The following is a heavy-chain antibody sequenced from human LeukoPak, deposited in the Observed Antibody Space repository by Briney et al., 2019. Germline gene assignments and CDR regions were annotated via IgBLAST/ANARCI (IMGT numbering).Heavy chain of an antibody. CDR1: GGTFSSYT. CDR2: IIPILGIA. Sequence: ASVKVSCKASGGTFSSYTISWVRQAPGQGLEWMGRIIPILGIANYAQKFQGRVTITADKSTSTAYMELSSLRSEDTAVYYCASPSGGGVGATSDYWGLGTLVTVSS. CDR3: ASPSGGGVGATSDY. V-gene: IGHV1-69*02. D-gene: IGHD1-26*01. J-gene: IGHJ4*02.